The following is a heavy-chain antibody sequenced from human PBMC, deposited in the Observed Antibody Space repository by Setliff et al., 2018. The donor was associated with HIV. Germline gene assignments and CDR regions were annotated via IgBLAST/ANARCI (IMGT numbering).Heavy chain of an antibody. Sequence: GGSLRLSCAASGFNVSHNSMTWVRQAPGKGLEWVANIKQDGSEKHYADSVKGRLTISRDNAKNSLYLQMDSLRAEDTAVYYCARVLLITNAVYGVVSNQFDPWGQGTLVTVSS. CDR2: IKQDGSEK. CDR3: ARVLLITNAVYGVVSNQFDP. D-gene: IGHD3-3*01. V-gene: IGHV3-7*03. J-gene: IGHJ5*02. CDR1: GFNVSHNS.